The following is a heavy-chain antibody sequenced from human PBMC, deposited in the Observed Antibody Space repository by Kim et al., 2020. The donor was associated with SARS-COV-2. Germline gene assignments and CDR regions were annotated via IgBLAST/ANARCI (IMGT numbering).Heavy chain of an antibody. J-gene: IGHJ3*02. D-gene: IGHD5-12*01. CDR3: ASLRGVWLGNPYDAFDI. CDR2: ISSGSNTI. CDR1: GFTFSTYS. V-gene: IGHV3-48*02. Sequence: GGSLRLSCAASGFTFSTYSINWVRQAPGKGLEWLSYISSGSNTIYYADSVKGRFTISRDNAKNSLYLQMNSLRDEDTAVYYCASLRGVWLGNPYDAFDIWGQGTMVTFSS.